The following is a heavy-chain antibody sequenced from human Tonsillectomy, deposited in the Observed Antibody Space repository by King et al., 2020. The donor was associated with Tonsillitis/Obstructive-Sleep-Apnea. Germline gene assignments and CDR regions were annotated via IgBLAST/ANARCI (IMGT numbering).Heavy chain of an antibody. D-gene: IGHD6-13*01. CDR2: ISWNRGDR. CDR1: RFTFDDYA. CDR3: AKDLIIAESGTPGDGFDI. J-gene: IGHJ3*02. Sequence: VQLVESGGGLVQPGRSLRLSCVASRFTFDDYAMYWIRQAPGKGLEWVSGISWNRGDRVYADSVKGRFTISRDNAKNSLYLQMNSLRAEDTALYYCAKDLIIAESGTPGDGFDIWGQGTMVTVSS. V-gene: IGHV3-9*01.